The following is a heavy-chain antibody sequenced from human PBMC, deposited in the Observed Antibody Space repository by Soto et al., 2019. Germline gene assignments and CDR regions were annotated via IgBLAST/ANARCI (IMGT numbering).Heavy chain of an antibody. CDR3: ARISITIFGVVRPNPIDY. J-gene: IGHJ4*02. V-gene: IGHV1-18*01. CDR2: ISAYNGNT. D-gene: IGHD3-3*01. CDR1: GYTFTSYG. Sequence: GASVKVSCKASGYTFTSYGISWVRQAPGQGLEWMGWISAYNGNTNYAQKLQGRVTMTTDTSTSTAYMELRSLRSDDTAVYYCARISITIFGVVRPNPIDYWGQGTLVTVSS.